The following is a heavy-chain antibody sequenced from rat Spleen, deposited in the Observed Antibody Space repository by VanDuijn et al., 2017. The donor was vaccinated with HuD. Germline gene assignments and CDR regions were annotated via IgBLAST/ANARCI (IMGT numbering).Heavy chain of an antibody. CDR1: GFIFSDYN. V-gene: IGHV5-7*01. CDR2: ITNSGGST. Sequence: EVQLEESGGGLVQPGRSLKLSCAASGFIFSDYNMAWVRQAPKKGLEWVATITNSGGSTYYRDSVMGRFTVSRDNAKSTLYLQMDSLRSEDTATYYCTTWFAYWGQGTLVTVSS. CDR3: TTWFAY. J-gene: IGHJ3*01.